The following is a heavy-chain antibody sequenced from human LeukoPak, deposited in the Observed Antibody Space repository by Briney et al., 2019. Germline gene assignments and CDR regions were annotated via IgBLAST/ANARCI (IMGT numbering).Heavy chain of an antibody. J-gene: IGHJ4*02. CDR1: GFTFSSYE. CDR2: ISSSGSTM. D-gene: IGHD2-15*01. Sequence: PGGSLRLSCEASGFTFSSYEMNWVRQAPGEGLEWMSYISSSGSTMYYADSVKGRFTISRDNAKNSLYLQMNSLRAEDTAIYYCASSSWYSLDYWGQGTLVTVSS. V-gene: IGHV3-48*03. CDR3: ASSSWYSLDY.